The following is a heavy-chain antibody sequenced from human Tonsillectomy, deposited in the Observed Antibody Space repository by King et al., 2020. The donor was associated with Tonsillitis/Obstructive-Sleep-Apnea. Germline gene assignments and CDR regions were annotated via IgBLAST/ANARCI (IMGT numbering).Heavy chain of an antibody. CDR3: AKDNQYYDFWSGSSYGGY. CDR1: GLTFSSYG. Sequence: VQLVESGGGVVQPGRSLRLSCAASGLTFSSYGMHWVRQAPGKGLEWVAVISYDGSNKYYADSVKGRFTISRDNSKNTLYLQMNSLRAEDTSVYYCAKDNQYYDFWSGSSYGGYWGQGTLVTVSS. V-gene: IGHV3-30*18. D-gene: IGHD3-3*01. J-gene: IGHJ4*02. CDR2: ISYDGSNK.